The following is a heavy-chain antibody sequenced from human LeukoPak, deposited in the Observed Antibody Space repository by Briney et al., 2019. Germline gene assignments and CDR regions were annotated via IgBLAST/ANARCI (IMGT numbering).Heavy chain of an antibody. V-gene: IGHV3-43*01. J-gene: IGHJ4*02. CDR1: GFNFDDYT. CDR3: AKERGTSGYFDY. CDR2: ISWNDVNT. Sequence: PGGSLRLSCAASGFNFDDYTMHWVRQAPGKGLEWVSLISWNDVNTYYADSVKGRFTISRDNSKDSLYLQMSSLRTEDTALYYCAKERGTSGYFDYWGQGTLVTVSS. D-gene: IGHD3-10*01.